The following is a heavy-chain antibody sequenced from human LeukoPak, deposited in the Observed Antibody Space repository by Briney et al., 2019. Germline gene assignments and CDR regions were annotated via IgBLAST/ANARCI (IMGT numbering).Heavy chain of an antibody. V-gene: IGHV4-39*07. Sequence: SETLSLTCTVSGGSISSSSYYWGWIRQPPGKGLEWIGSIYYSGNTYYNSSLKSRVTISLDTSKNQFSLKLSSVTAADTAVYYCARVPPRGKAVAGTAYFDYWGQGTLVTVSS. D-gene: IGHD6-19*01. CDR3: ARVPPRGKAVAGTAYFDY. J-gene: IGHJ4*02. CDR2: IYYSGNT. CDR1: GGSISSSSYY.